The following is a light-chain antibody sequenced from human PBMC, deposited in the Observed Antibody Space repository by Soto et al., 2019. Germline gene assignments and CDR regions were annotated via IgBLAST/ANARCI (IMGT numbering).Light chain of an antibody. J-gene: IGKJ1*01. V-gene: IGKV3-15*01. CDR1: ESVGRH. Sequence: VVVTQSPATLSVSPGERATLSCMASESVGRHLAWYQQKPGQAPRLLIHGATTRATGIPARFSGSGSGTEFTLTISSLQSEDFAVYYCQQYNNWPRTFGQGTKVDIK. CDR3: QQYNNWPRT. CDR2: GAT.